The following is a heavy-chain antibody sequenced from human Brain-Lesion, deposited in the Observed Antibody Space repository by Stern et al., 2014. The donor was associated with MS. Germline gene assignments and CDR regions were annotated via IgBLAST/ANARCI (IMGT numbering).Heavy chain of an antibody. CDR2: INLDGSDT. V-gene: IGHV3-74*02. D-gene: IGHD3-16*01. J-gene: IGHJ4*02. Sequence: EVQLVESGGGLVQPGGSLRLSCAASGFNFSSYWMHWVRQFPEQGLFWGSQINLDGSDTSYADPVKGRFSISRDNIRNMLYLRMTSLRAEDTAVYYCARGVGDYWGQGARVTVSS. CDR3: ARGVGDY. CDR1: GFNFSSYW.